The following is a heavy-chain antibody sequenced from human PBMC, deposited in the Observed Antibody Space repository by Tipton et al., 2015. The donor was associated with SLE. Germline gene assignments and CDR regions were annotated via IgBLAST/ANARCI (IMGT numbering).Heavy chain of an antibody. CDR2: INHSGST. V-gene: IGHV4-34*01. CDR1: GGSFSGYY. Sequence: GLVKPSETLSLTCAVYGGSFSGYYWSWIRQPPGKGLEWIGEINHSGSTNYNPSLKSRVTISVDTSKNQFSLKLSSVTAADTAVYYCARGHQAAIRGRAFDIWGQGTMVTVSS. J-gene: IGHJ3*02. CDR3: ARGHQAAIRGRAFDI. D-gene: IGHD2-2*02.